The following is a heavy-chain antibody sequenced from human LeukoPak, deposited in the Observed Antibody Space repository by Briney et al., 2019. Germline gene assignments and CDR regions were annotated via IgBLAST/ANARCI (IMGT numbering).Heavy chain of an antibody. Sequence: PSETLSLTCTVSGGSISSYYWSWIRQPPGKGLEWIGYIYYSGSTNYNPSHKSRVTISVDTSKNQFSLKLSSVTAADTAVYYCAREYGGKAFDFWGQGTLVTVSS. J-gene: IGHJ4*02. V-gene: IGHV4-59*01. D-gene: IGHD4-23*01. CDR2: IYYSGST. CDR1: GGSISSYY. CDR3: AREYGGKAFDF.